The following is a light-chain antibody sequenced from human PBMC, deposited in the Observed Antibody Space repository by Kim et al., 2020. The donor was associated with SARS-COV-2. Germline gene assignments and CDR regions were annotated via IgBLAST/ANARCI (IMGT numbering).Light chain of an antibody. CDR1: QSVSGW. V-gene: IGKV1-39*01. CDR3: QQSYNFPRT. J-gene: IGKJ1*01. CDR2: RTS. Sequence: ASVGDRVTITCRASQSVSGWLNWYQQKPGKAPHLLIYRTSTLQTGVTPRFSGSASGTDFTLTINTLQPEDFATYYCQQSYNFPRTFGQGTKVDIK.